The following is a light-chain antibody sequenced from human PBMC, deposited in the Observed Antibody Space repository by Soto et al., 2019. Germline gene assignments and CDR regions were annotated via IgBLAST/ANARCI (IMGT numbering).Light chain of an antibody. CDR2: GAS. Sequence: IVMTQSPATLSVSPGERVPLPCRASQDIRSSLAWYQQKPGQAPRLLIYGASIRATGVPATFSGSGSGTEFTLSISSLQSEHLGVYYCQQDSSWPLTFGGGTKVDIK. V-gene: IGKV3-15*01. CDR3: QQDSSWPLT. J-gene: IGKJ4*01. CDR1: QDIRSS.